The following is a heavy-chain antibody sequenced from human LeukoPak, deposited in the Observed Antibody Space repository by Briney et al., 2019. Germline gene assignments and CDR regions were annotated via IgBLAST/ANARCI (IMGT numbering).Heavy chain of an antibody. D-gene: IGHD6-13*01. V-gene: IGHV3-7*03. J-gene: IGHJ4*02. CDR3: ARSIPYGTTWYGRSDY. Sequence: GGSLRLSCVASGFTFSSTTMGWVRQAPGRGLEWVANIKPDGTTKFYVDSVKGRFTISRDNALNSLYLQKNSLRAEDTAIYYCARSIPYGTTWYGRSDYWGQGTLVTVSS. CDR1: GFTFSSTT. CDR2: IKPDGTTK.